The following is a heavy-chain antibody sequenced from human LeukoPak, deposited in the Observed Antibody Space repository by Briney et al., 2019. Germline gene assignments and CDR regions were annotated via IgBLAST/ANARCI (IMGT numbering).Heavy chain of an antibody. J-gene: IGHJ3*02. CDR1: GFTFSSYA. CDR3: AKRAVAFDAFDI. Sequence: GRSLRLSCAASGFTFSSYAMHWVRQAPGKGLEWVAVISYDGSNKYYADSVKGRFTISRDNSKNTLYLQMNSLRAEDTAVYYCAKRAVAFDAFDIWGQGTMVTVSS. CDR2: ISYDGSNK. D-gene: IGHD6-19*01. V-gene: IGHV3-30-3*02.